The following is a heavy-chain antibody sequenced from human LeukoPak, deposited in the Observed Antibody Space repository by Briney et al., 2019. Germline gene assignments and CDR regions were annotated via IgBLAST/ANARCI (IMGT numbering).Heavy chain of an antibody. CDR1: GFTSSSYW. CDR3: ARDQYDILTGYYLDY. V-gene: IGHV3-7*01. D-gene: IGHD3-9*01. CDR2: IKQDGSEK. J-gene: IGHJ4*02. Sequence: PGGSLRLSCAASGFTSSSYWMSWVRQAPGKGLEWVANIKQDGSEKYYVDSVKGRFTISRDNAKNSLYLQMNSLRAEDTAVYYCARDQYDILTGYYLDYWGQGTLVTVSS.